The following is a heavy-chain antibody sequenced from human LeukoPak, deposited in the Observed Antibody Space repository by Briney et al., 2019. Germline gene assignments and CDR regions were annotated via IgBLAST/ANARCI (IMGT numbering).Heavy chain of an antibody. CDR2: ISGSGGST. CDR1: GFTFSSYA. V-gene: IGHV3-23*01. Sequence: GGSLRLSCAASGFTFSSYAMSWVRQAPGKGLEWVSTISGSGGSTYHADSVKGRFTISRDNSKNTLYLQMNSLRAEDTAVYYCAKGPYYYDSSAYHYGAFDIWGQGTMVTVSS. CDR3: AKGPYYYDSSAYHYGAFDI. D-gene: IGHD3-22*01. J-gene: IGHJ3*02.